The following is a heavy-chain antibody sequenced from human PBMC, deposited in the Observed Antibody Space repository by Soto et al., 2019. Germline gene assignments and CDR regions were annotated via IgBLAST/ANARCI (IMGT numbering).Heavy chain of an antibody. CDR1: GFTFSNAW. Sequence: PGGSLRLSCAVSGFTFSNAWMSWVRQAPGKGLEWVGRIRSKTDGGTTDYAAPVKGRFTISKDTSKNQVVLTMTNMDPVDTATYYCAREFIAMAAPDYYGMDVWGQGTTVTVSS. D-gene: IGHD6-19*01. CDR3: AREFIAMAAPDYYGMDV. CDR2: IRSKTDGGTT. J-gene: IGHJ6*02. V-gene: IGHV3-15*01.